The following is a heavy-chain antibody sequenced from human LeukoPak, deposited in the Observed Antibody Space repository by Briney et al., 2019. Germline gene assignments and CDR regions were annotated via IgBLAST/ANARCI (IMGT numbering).Heavy chain of an antibody. J-gene: IGHJ4*02. CDR3: ATDLFSYSSWGYYFDY. Sequence: GGSLSLSCAASGFTFSSYSMNWVRQAPGKGLEWVSSISSSSSNIYYAESVKGRFTISRDNAKNSLYLQMNSLRAEDTAVYYCATDLFSYSSWGYYFDYWGQGTLVTVSS. CDR2: ISSSSSNI. D-gene: IGHD6-13*01. CDR1: GFTFSSYS. V-gene: IGHV3-21*01.